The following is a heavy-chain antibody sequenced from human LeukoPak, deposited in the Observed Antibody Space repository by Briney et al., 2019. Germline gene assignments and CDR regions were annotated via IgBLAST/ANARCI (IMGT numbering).Heavy chain of an antibody. V-gene: IGHV4-61*02. D-gene: IGHD3-3*01. CDR1: GDSLSSGDYN. CDR3: ARVPSDDDFWSGYLPGVDY. Sequence: SQTLSPTCTVSGDSLSSGDYNWSSIRQPAGRGLERIGRISSSGSTNYKPSLTRRVTISAYTPKSTFSLKLCSVSPPHTPLYYCARVPSDDDFWSGYLPGVDYWGQGNLVTVSS. CDR2: ISSSGST. J-gene: IGHJ4*02.